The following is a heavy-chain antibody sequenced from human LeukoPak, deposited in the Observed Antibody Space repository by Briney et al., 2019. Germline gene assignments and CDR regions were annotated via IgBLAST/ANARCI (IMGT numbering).Heavy chain of an antibody. D-gene: IGHD3-22*01. CDR3: ARVVITMIDY. J-gene: IGHJ4*02. CDR2: IYHSGST. CDR1: GYSISSGYY. V-gene: IGHV4-38-2*02. Sequence: PSQTLSLTCTVSGYSISSGYYWGWIRQPPGKGLEWIGSIYHSGSTYYNPSLKSRVTISVDTSKNQFSLKLSSVTAADTAVYYCARVVITMIDYWGQGTLVTVSS.